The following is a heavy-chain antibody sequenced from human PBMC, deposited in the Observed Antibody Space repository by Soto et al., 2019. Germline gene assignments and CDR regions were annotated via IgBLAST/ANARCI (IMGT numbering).Heavy chain of an antibody. CDR2: ISSSGSTI. CDR1: GFTFSDYY. CDR3: ARGAAMAYGMDV. V-gene: IGHV3-11*01. D-gene: IGHD5-18*01. J-gene: IGHJ6*02. Sequence: QVQLVESGGGLVKPGGSLRLSCAASGFTFSDYYMSWIRQAPGKGLEWVSYISSSGSTIFYADSVKGRFTISRDNAKNSLYLPRNGPRAEDTGVYYGARGAAMAYGMDVWGQGTTVTVSS.